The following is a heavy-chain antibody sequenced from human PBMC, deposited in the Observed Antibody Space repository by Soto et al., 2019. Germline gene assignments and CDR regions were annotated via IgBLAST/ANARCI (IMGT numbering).Heavy chain of an antibody. V-gene: IGHV3-48*02. Sequence: EVQLVESGGGLVQPGGSLRLSCAASGFTFSSYSMNWVRQAPGQGVEGVSYISSSSSTIYYADSVKGRFTISRDNAKNSLYLQMNSLRDEDTAVYYCARAYYYDSSGWGQGTLVTVSS. D-gene: IGHD3-22*01. CDR2: ISSSSSTI. J-gene: IGHJ4*02. CDR3: ARAYYYDSSG. CDR1: GFTFSSYS.